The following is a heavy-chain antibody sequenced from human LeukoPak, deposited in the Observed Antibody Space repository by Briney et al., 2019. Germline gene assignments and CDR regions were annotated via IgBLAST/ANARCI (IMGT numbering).Heavy chain of an antibody. CDR3: ARDRFFGMDV. CDR2: ISYDGSNK. V-gene: IGHV3-30*03. CDR1: GFTFSSYG. J-gene: IGHJ6*02. Sequence: GGSLRLSCAASGFTFSSYGMHWVRQAPGKGLEWVAVISYDGSNKYYADSVKGRFTISRDNSKNTLYLQMNSLRAEDTAVYYCARDRFFGMDVWGQGTTVTVSS.